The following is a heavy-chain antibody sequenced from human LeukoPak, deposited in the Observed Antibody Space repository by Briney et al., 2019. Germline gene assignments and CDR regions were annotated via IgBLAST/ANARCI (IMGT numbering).Heavy chain of an antibody. CDR2: IYSGGST. J-gene: IGHJ3*02. Sequence: PGGSLRLSCAASGFTFSSYEMNWVRQAPGKGLEWVPVIYSGGSTYYADSVKGRFTISRDNSKNTLSLQMNSLRAEDTALYYCARDRGRGTGAFDIWGQGTMVTVSS. V-gene: IGHV3-53*01. CDR1: GFTFSSYE. CDR3: ARDRGRGTGAFDI. D-gene: IGHD2-8*02.